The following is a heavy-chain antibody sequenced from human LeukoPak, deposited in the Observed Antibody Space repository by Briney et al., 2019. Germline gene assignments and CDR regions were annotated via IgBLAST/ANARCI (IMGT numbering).Heavy chain of an antibody. V-gene: IGHV4-59*01. CDR3: ARERGYAFDI. J-gene: IGHJ3*02. D-gene: IGHD3-16*01. CDR2: IYYSGST. Sequence: SETLSLTCTVSGGSISSYYWSWIRQPPGKGLEWIGHIYYSGSTNYNPSLKSRVTISVDTSKNQFSLKLSSVTAADTAVYYCARERGYAFDIWGQGTMVTVSS. CDR1: GGSISSYY.